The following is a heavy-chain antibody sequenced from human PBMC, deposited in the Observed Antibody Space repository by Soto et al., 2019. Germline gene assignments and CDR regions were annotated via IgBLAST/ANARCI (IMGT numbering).Heavy chain of an antibody. D-gene: IGHD3-22*01. CDR2: IYPGGSSV. CDR3: ARGQTYYYSGGGSFPFDF. J-gene: IGHJ4*02. CDR1: RYSFSSYW. Sequence: PGESLKISCPASRYSFSSYWIGWVRQQPGQGLEWMGIIYPGGSSVRYSSSFRGQVTMSADKSARTAYLQWNSLRASDTAIYYCARGQTYYYSGGGSFPFDFWGQGTLVTVSS. V-gene: IGHV5-51*01.